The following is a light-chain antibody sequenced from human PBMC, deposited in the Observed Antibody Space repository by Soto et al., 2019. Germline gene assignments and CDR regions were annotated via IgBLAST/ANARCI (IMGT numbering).Light chain of an antibody. CDR2: DNS. Sequence: QSVLTQPPSVSAAPGQKVTISCSGTSSNIGNHNVSWYQQLPGTAPKLLIYDNSKRPSGIPDRFSGSKSGTSATLGITGLQTGDEADYHCGTWDNSLTSVLFGGGTKVTFL. CDR3: GTWDNSLTSVL. V-gene: IGLV1-51*01. J-gene: IGLJ2*01. CDR1: SSNIGNHN.